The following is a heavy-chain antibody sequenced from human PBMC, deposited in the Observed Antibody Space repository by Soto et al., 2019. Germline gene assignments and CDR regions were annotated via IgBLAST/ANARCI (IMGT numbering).Heavy chain of an antibody. D-gene: IGHD1-7*01. CDR3: AREGYNWHYKGDY. V-gene: IGHV3-21*01. J-gene: IGHJ4*02. Sequence: EVQLVESGGGLVKPGGSLRLSCAASGFTFSSYSMNWVRQAPGKGLEWVSSISSSSSYIYYADSVKGRFTISRDNAKNSLYLRKHSLRAEDTAVYYCAREGYNWHYKGDYWGQGTLVTVSS. CDR2: ISSSSSYI. CDR1: GFTFSSYS.